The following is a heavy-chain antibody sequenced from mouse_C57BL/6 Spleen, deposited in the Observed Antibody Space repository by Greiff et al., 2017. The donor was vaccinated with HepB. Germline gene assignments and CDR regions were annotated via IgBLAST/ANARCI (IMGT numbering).Heavy chain of an antibody. CDR1: GYAFSSSW. V-gene: IGHV1-82*01. D-gene: IGHD1-1*01. CDR2: IYPGDGDT. J-gene: IGHJ2*01. Sequence: QVQLQQSGPELVKPGASVKISCKASGYAFSSSWMNWVKQRPGKGLEWIGRIYPGDGDTNYNGKFKGKATLTADKSSSTAYMQLSSLTSEDSAVYFCARRTTVVEDYFDYWGQGTTLTVSS. CDR3: ARRTTVVEDYFDY.